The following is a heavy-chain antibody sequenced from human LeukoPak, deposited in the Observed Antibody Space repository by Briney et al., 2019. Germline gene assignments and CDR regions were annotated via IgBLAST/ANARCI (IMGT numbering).Heavy chain of an antibody. D-gene: IGHD6-13*01. CDR1: GFTFSDYY. Sequence: GGSLGLSWASSGFTFSDYYMSWIRQAPGKGLDLISDIISTIIYTNYPDSVKGRFTISRDNAKNSLYLQMTSLRAEDTAVYYCAREAAYSSSWYSDYWGQGTLVTVSS. CDR3: AREAAYSSSWYSDY. CDR2: IISTIIYT. V-gene: IGHV3-11*05. J-gene: IGHJ4*02.